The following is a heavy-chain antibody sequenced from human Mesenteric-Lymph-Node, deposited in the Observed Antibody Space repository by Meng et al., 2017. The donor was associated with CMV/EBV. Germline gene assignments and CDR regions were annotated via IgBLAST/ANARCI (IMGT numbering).Heavy chain of an antibody. CDR3: ARVMYSSSSGRYYYYGMGV. D-gene: IGHD6-6*01. CDR2: ISYDGSNK. J-gene: IGHJ6*02. Sequence: GGSLRLSCAASGFTFSSYAMHWVRQAPGKGLEWVAVISYDGSNKYYADSVKGRFTISRDNSKNTLYLQMNSLRAEDTAVYYCARVMYSSSSGRYYYYGMGVWGQGTTVTVSS. CDR1: GFTFSSYA. V-gene: IGHV3-30-3*01.